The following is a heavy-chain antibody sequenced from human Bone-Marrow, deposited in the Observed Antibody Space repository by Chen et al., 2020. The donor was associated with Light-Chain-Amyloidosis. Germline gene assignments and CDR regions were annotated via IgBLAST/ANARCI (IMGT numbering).Heavy chain of an antibody. CDR2: TYYRSKWYN. Sequence: QVQLQQSSPGLVKPSQTRSPTCAICGDSVSSNSAAWNWIRQSPSRGLEWLGRTYYRSKWYNDYAVSVKSRITINPDTSKNQFSLQLNSVTPEDTAVYYCARARRRELPDAFDIWGQGTMVTVSS. V-gene: IGHV6-1*01. D-gene: IGHD1-26*01. CDR3: ARARRRELPDAFDI. J-gene: IGHJ3*02. CDR1: GDSVSSNSAA.